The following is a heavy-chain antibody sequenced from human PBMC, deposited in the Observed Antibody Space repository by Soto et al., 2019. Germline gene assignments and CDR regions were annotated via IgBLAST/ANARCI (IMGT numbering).Heavy chain of an antibody. Sequence: ASVKVSCKASGYTFTSYGISWVRQAPGQGLEWMGWISAYNGNTNYAQKLQGRVTMTTDTSTSTAYMELRSLRSDDTAVYYCARGSGFLEWLSQHYYYYYMDVWGKGTTVTVSS. CDR2: ISAYNGNT. V-gene: IGHV1-18*01. CDR3: ARGSGFLEWLSQHYYYYYMDV. CDR1: GYTFTSYG. J-gene: IGHJ6*03. D-gene: IGHD3-3*01.